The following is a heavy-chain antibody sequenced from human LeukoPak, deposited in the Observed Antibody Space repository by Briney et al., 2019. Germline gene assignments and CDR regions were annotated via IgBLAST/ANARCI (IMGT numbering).Heavy chain of an antibody. J-gene: IGHJ4*02. CDR3: ARDGVGYCSSTSCYLGY. D-gene: IGHD2-2*01. Sequence: GASVKVSCKASGYTFTSYGISWVRQAPGQGLEWMGWISAHNGNTNYAQKLQGKVTMTTDTSTSTAYMELRSLRSDDTAVYYCARDGVGYCSSTSCYLGYWGQGTLVTVSS. CDR1: GYTFTSYG. V-gene: IGHV1-18*01. CDR2: ISAHNGNT.